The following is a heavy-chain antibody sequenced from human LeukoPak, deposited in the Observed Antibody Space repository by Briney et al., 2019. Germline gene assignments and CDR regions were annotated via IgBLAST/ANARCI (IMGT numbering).Heavy chain of an antibody. Sequence: GGSLRLSCAASGFTVSSNYMSWVRQAPGKGLEWVSVIYSGGSTYYADSVKGRFTISRDNSKNTLYLQMNSLRAEDTAVYYCARDRDTSSATDYYYYGMDVWGQGTTVTVSS. CDR1: GFTVSSNY. CDR2: IYSGGST. V-gene: IGHV3-53*01. D-gene: IGHD5-18*01. J-gene: IGHJ6*02. CDR3: ARDRDTSSATDYYYYGMDV.